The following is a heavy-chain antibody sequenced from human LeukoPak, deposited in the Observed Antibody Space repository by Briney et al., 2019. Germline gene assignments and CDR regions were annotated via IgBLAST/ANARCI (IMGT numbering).Heavy chain of an antibody. J-gene: IGHJ6*03. CDR1: GGTFSSYA. D-gene: IGHD4-17*01. V-gene: IGHV1-69*13. CDR2: IIPIFGTA. CDR3: AISTVTTVYYYYYYMDV. Sequence: SAKVSCKASGGTFSSYAISWVRHALGQRLEWMGGIIPIFGTANYAQKLQGRVTITADESTSTAYMELSSLRSEDTAVYYCAISTVTTVYYYYYYMDVWRKGTTVTVSS.